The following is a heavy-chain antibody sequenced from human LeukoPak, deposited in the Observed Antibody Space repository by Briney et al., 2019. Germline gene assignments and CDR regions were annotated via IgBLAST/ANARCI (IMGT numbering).Heavy chain of an antibody. CDR1: GGSISRGSYY. CDR2: IYTSGST. D-gene: IGHD3-22*01. V-gene: IGHV4-61*02. Sequence: KSSETLSLTCTVSGGSISRGSYYWSWIRQPAGKGLEWIGRIYTSGSTNYNPSLKSRVTISVDTSKNQFSLKLSSVTAADTAVYYCARDAVVIDAFDIWGQGTMVTVSS. CDR3: ARDAVVIDAFDI. J-gene: IGHJ3*02.